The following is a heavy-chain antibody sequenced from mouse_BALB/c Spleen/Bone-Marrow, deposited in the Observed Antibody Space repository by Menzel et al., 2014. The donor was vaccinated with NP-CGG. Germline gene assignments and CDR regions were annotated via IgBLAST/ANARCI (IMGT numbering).Heavy chain of an antibody. CDR2: INVNGDTT. J-gene: IGHJ3*01. CDR1: GFTFSSYG. D-gene: IGHD2-4*01. Sequence: EVQGVESGGDLVQPGGSLKLSCAASGFTFSSYGMSWVRQTPDKRLEMIATINVNGDTTYHPDSVKGRFTISRDNVKNTLYLQMSSLKSEDTAMYYCARGYDYSSWFAYWRQGTLVPVSA. CDR3: ARGYDYSSWFAY. V-gene: IGHV5-6-3*01.